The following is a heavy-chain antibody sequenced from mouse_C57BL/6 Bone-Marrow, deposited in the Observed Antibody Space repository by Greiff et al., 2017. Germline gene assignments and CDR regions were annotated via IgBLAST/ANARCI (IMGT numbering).Heavy chain of an antibody. CDR3: AREEENDYGSSPLFAY. CDR2: ITPGSGGT. V-gene: IGHV1-54*01. J-gene: IGHJ3*01. D-gene: IGHD1-1*01. CDR1: GYAFTHYL. Sequence: VQLQQSGAELVRPGTSVKVSCKASGYAFTHYLIEWVTQRPGQGLEWIGVITPGSGGTYYHEQFKGKATLTADKSSSTAYMPLSSLTSEDSAGYFCAREEENDYGSSPLFAYWGQGTLGTVSA.